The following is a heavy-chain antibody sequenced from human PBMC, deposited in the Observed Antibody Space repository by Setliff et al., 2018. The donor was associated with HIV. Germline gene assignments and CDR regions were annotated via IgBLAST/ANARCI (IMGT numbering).Heavy chain of an antibody. J-gene: IGHJ4*02. V-gene: IGHV4-34*01. D-gene: IGHD1-26*01. Sequence: SETLSLTCAVYGESFNDYYWSWIRLPPGKGLEWIGEINHYGSGNYNPSLESRVTISVDTSKNQFSLKLSSVTAADTAIYYCARATPGGTYFPYNFDYWGQGSLVTVSS. CDR1: GESFNDYY. CDR2: INHYGSG. CDR3: ARATPGGTYFPYNFDY.